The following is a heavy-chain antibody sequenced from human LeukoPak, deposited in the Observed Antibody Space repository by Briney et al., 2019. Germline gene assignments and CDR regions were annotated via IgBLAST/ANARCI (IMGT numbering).Heavy chain of an antibody. Sequence: SETLSLTCTVSGGSISSGGYYWSWIRQHPGKGLEWIGYIYYSGSTYYNPSLKSRVTISVDTSKNQFSLKLSSVTAADTAVYYCARQKADSSSWFPTDYWGQGTLVTVSS. V-gene: IGHV4-31*03. CDR3: ARQKADSSSWFPTDY. J-gene: IGHJ4*02. D-gene: IGHD6-13*01. CDR1: GGSISSGGYY. CDR2: IYYSGST.